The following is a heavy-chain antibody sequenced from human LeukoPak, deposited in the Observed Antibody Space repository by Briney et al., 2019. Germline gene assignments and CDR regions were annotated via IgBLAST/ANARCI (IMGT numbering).Heavy chain of an antibody. J-gene: IGHJ4*02. CDR3: ARDRTYGDYGIRLGTKDY. D-gene: IGHD4-17*01. Sequence: GASVKVSCKASGGTFSSYAISWVRQAPGQGLEWMGIINPSGGSTSYAQKFQGRVTMTRDTSTSTVYMELSSLRSEDTAVYYCARDRTYGDYGIRLGTKDYWGQGTLVTVSS. V-gene: IGHV1-46*01. CDR1: GGTFSSYA. CDR2: INPSGGST.